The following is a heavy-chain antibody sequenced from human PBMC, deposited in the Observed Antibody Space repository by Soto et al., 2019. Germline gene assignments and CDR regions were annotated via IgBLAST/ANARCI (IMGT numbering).Heavy chain of an antibody. CDR2: IYYSGST. CDR3: ARLDSGYDHY. J-gene: IGHJ4*02. Sequence: PSETLSLTCTVSGGSISSYYWSWIRQPPGKGLEWIGYIYYSGSTNYNPSLKSRVTISVDTSKNQFSLKLSSVTAADTAVYYCARLDSGYDHYWGQGTLVTVSS. CDR1: GGSISSYY. V-gene: IGHV4-59*08. D-gene: IGHD5-12*01.